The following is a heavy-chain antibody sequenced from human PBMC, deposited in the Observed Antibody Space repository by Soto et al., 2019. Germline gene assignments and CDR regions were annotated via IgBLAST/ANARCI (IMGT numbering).Heavy chain of an antibody. CDR3: AHRRVGGSWYREHFFDY. CDR1: GYTFTTYV. CDR2: INAGNGDT. V-gene: IGHV1-3*01. Sequence: ASVKVSCKASGYTFTTYVIQWVRQAPGQRLEWLGWINAGNGDTRYSQNFQGRVTITRDTSASTAYIEVSSLRSEDTAVYYCAHRRVGGSWYREHFFDYWGQGTLVTVSS. J-gene: IGHJ4*02. D-gene: IGHD6-13*01.